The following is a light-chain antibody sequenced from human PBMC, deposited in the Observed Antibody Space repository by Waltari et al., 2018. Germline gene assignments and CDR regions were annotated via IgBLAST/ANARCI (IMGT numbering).Light chain of an antibody. Sequence: QSALTQPPSASGSPGPSVPISCTGTSSDVGGCTYVSWYQQHPGKAPKLMIYEVSKRPSGVPDRFSGSKSGNTASLTVSGLQAEDEADYYCSSYAGSNNYVFGTGTKVTVL. CDR1: SSDVGGCTY. CDR3: SSYAGSNNYV. CDR2: EVS. V-gene: IGLV2-8*01. J-gene: IGLJ1*01.